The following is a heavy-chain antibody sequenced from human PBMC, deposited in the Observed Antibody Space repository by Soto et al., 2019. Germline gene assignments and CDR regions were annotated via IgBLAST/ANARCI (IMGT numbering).Heavy chain of an antibody. CDR1: GGSFSGYY. D-gene: IGHD6-13*01. CDR2: INHSGST. CDR3: ARGRSSSWYVRQEYFQH. J-gene: IGHJ1*01. Sequence: QVQLQQWGAGLLKPSETLSLTCAVYGGSFSGYYWSWIRQPPGKGLEWIGEINHSGSTNYNPSLKSRVTISVDTSKNQFSLKLSSVTAADTAVYYCARGRSSSWYVRQEYFQHWGQGTLVTVSS. V-gene: IGHV4-34*01.